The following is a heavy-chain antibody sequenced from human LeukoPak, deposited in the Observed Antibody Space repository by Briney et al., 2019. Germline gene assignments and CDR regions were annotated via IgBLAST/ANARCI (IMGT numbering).Heavy chain of an antibody. D-gene: IGHD3-3*01. CDR2: ISSSSSYI. Sequence: GGSLRLSCAASGFTFSSYSMNWVRQAPGKGLEWVSSISSSSSYIYYADSVKGRFTISRDSAKNSLYLQMNSLRAEDTAVYYCARARITIFTTYYYMGVWGKGTTVTVSS. V-gene: IGHV3-21*01. CDR3: ARARITIFTTYYYMGV. J-gene: IGHJ6*03. CDR1: GFTFSSYS.